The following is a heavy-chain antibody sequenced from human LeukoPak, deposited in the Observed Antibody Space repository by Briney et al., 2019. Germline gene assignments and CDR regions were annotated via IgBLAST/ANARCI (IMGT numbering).Heavy chain of an antibody. CDR2: IIPIFGTA. V-gene: IGHV1-69*05. CDR3: ARRVGARPFDY. CDR1: GGTFSSYA. Sequence: SVKVSCKASGGTFSSYAISWVRQAPGQGLEWMGGIIPIFGTANYAQKFQGRVTITTDESTSTAYMELSSLKASDTAMYYCARRVGARPFDYWGQGTLVTVSS. D-gene: IGHD1-26*01. J-gene: IGHJ4*02.